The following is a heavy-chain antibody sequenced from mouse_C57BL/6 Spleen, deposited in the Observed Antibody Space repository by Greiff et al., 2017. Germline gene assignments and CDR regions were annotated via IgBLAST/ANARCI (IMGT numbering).Heavy chain of an antibody. CDR1: GYTFTSYG. V-gene: IGHV1-81*01. CDR2: IYPRSGNT. J-gene: IGHJ1*03. CDR3: ARSYGSSPSYWYFDV. D-gene: IGHD1-1*01. Sequence: QVQLQQSGAELARPGASVKLSCKASGYTFTSYGISWVKQRTGQGLEWIGEIYPRSGNTYYNEKFKGKATLTADKSSSTAYMELRSLTSEDSAVYFCARSYGSSPSYWYFDVWGTGTTVTVSS.